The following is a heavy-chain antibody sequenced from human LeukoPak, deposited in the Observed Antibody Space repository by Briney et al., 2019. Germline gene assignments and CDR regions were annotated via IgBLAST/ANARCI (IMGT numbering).Heavy chain of an antibody. CDR1: GGSFSGYY. J-gene: IGHJ6*04. CDR3: ARVRRYCNGGSCYSYGMDV. Sequence: SETLSLTCAVYGGSFSGYYWSWIRQPPGKGLEWIGEINHSGSTNYNPSLKSRVTISVDTSKNQFSLKLSSVTAADTAVYYCARVRRYCNGGSCYSYGMDVWGKGTTVTVSS. V-gene: IGHV4-34*01. CDR2: INHSGST. D-gene: IGHD2-15*01.